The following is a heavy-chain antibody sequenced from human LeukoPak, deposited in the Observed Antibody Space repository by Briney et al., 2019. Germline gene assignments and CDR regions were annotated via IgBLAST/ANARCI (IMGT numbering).Heavy chain of an antibody. CDR1: GGSFSGYY. D-gene: IGHD2-15*01. Sequence: PSETLSLTCAVYGGSFSGYYWSWIRQPPGKGLEWIGEINHSGSTNYNPSLKSRVTISVDTSKNQFSLKLSSVTAADTAVYYCAAGVVAATAIDYWGQGTLVTVSS. V-gene: IGHV4-34*01. CDR3: AAGVVAATAIDY. CDR2: INHSGST. J-gene: IGHJ4*02.